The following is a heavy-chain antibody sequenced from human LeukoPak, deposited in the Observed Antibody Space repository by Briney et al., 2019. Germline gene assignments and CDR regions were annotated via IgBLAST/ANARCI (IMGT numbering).Heavy chain of an antibody. V-gene: IGHV1-69*13. J-gene: IGHJ4*02. CDR1: GGTFSSYA. CDR2: IIPIFGTA. CDR3: ATSGGPYYFDY. Sequence: VASVKVSCKASGGTFSSYAISWVRQAPGQGLEWMGGIIPIFGTANYAQKFQGRVTITADESTSTAYMELSSLRSEDTAVYYCATSGGPYYFDYWGQGTLVTVSS. D-gene: IGHD3-10*01.